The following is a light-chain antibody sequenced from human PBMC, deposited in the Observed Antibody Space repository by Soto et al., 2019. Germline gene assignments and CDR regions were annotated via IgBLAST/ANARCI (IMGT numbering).Light chain of an antibody. V-gene: IGLV1-40*01. CDR2: GNS. Sequence: QSVLTQPPSVSGAPGQRVTISCTGSSSNIGAGYDVHWYQQLPGTAPKLLIYGNSKRPSGVPDRFSGSKSGTSASLAITGLQAEDEADYYCQSYDSSLSGSNYVFGTGTKLTVL. CDR1: SSNIGAGYD. J-gene: IGLJ1*01. CDR3: QSYDSSLSGSNYV.